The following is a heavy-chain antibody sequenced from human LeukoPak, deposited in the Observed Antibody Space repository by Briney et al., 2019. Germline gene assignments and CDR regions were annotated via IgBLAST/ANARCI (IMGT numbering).Heavy chain of an antibody. V-gene: IGHV3-15*01. CDR2: IKSNTDGGAT. CDR3: ITEPPGVVF. CDR1: GFTFSAAW. J-gene: IGHJ4*02. D-gene: IGHD7-27*01. Sequence: GGSLRLSCAASGFTFSAAWMNWVRQAPGKGREWVGRIKSNTDGGATDYAAPVKDRFTISRNDSEKTLYLQMNSLKTEDTAVYYCITEPPGVVFWGQGTLVTVSS.